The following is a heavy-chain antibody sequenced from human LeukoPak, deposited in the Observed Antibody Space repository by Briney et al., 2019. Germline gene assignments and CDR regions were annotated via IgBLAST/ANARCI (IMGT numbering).Heavy chain of an antibody. D-gene: IGHD6-19*01. V-gene: IGHV4-34*01. CDR2: INHSGGT. CDR3: ARDSSGWYEY. CDR1: GGSFSGYS. Sequence: SETLSLTCAVYGGSFSGYSWDWIRQPPVKGLEWIGEINHSGGTNYNPSLKSRVTISVDTSKNQFSLKLSSVTAADTAVYYCARDSSGWYEYWGQGTLVTVSS. J-gene: IGHJ4*02.